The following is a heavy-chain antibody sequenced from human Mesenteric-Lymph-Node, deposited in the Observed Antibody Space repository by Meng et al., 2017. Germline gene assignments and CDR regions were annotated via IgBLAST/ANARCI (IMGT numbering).Heavy chain of an antibody. J-gene: IGHJ6*02. D-gene: IGHD5-24*01. CDR2: ISWDGGST. CDR1: GFTFDDYA. CDR3: AKDIDPSNGYNIGYYNYGMDV. V-gene: IGHV3-43D*03. Sequence: GGSLRLSCAASGFTFDDYAIHWVRQAPGKGLEWVSLISWDGGSTYYADSVKGRFTISRDNSKNSLYLQMNRLRAEDTDLYYYAKDIDPSNGYNIGYYNYGMDVWGQGTTVTVSS.